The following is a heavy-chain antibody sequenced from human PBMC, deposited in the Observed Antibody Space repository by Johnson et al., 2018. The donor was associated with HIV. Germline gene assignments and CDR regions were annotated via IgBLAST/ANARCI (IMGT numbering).Heavy chain of an antibody. V-gene: IGHV3-23*04. Sequence: EQLVESGGGVVQPGGSLRLSCAASGFTFSSYAMSWVRQAPGKGLEWVSAISGSGGSTYYADSVKGRFTISRDNSKNTLYLQMNSLRAEDTAGYYCSKRFPGGYGDYGAFDIWGQGTMVTVSA. CDR2: ISGSGGST. J-gene: IGHJ3*02. CDR1: GFTFSSYA. D-gene: IGHD4-17*01. CDR3: SKRFPGGYGDYGAFDI.